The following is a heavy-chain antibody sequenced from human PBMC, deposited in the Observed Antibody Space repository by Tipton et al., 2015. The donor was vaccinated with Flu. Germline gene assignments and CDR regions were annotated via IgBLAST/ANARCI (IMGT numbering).Heavy chain of an antibody. CDR2: IWYDGSNK. CDR1: GFTFSSYA. D-gene: IGHD2-15*01. J-gene: IGHJ6*02. Sequence: SLRLSCAASGFTFSSYAMHWVRQAPGKGLEWVAGIWYDGSNKYYADSVKGRFTISRDISKNMLYLEMNRLRVDDTAMYFCAKDRPTQTHYYFGMDVWGQGTTVTVSS. CDR3: AKDRPTQTHYYFGMDV. V-gene: IGHV3-33*06.